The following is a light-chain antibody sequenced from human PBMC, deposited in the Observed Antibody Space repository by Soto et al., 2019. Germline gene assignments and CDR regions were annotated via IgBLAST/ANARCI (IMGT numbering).Light chain of an antibody. CDR1: QGIGDT. V-gene: IGKV3-20*01. Sequence: EVVMRQSPATLSVSPGEGATLSCRASQGIGDTLAWYQHQPGQAPRLLIYGASNRATGIPDRFSGSGSGTDSTLTISRLEPEDFAVDDCQQYGSPGTSGQWTKVDIK. J-gene: IGKJ1*01. CDR2: GAS. CDR3: QQYGSPGT.